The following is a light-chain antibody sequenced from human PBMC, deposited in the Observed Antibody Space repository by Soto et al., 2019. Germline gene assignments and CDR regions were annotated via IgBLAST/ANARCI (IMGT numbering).Light chain of an antibody. V-gene: IGKV3-15*01. CDR1: QSVSSN. J-gene: IGKJ2*02. CDR2: VAS. CDR3: QQYNNWPPWT. Sequence: EIVMTQSPATLSVSPGERATLSCRASQSVSSNLAWYQQKPGQAPRLLIYVASTRATGIPARFSGSGSGSEFTLTISSLLSEDFAVYYCQQYNNWPPWTFGQGTKLEIK.